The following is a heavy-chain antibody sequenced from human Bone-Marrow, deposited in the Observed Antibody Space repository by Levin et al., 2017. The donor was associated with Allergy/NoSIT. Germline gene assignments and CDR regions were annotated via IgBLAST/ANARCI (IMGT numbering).Heavy chain of an antibody. CDR3: VRENSVAGTRAFDI. Sequence: LSLTCAASGSTFSSMHWVRQAPGKGLEWVAVIRYDGTNIGYADSVKGRFTISRDNSKNMLYLQMNSLRAEDTAVYYCVRENSVAGTRAFDIWGQGTMVTVSS. V-gene: IGHV3-33*01. CDR2: IRYDGTNI. J-gene: IGHJ3*02. CDR1: GSTFSS. D-gene: IGHD6-19*01.